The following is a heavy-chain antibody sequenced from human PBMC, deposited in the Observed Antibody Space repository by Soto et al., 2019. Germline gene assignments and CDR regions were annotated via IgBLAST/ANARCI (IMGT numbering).Heavy chain of an antibody. CDR2: INHSGST. CDR3: ARRPQLLGYCSGGSCYVDY. J-gene: IGHJ4*02. D-gene: IGHD2-15*01. V-gene: IGHV4-34*01. Sequence: PSETLSLTCAVYGGSFSGYYWSWIRQPPGKGLEWIGEINHSGSTNYNPSLKSRVTISVDTSKNQFSLKLSSVTAADTAVYYCARRPQLLGYCSGGSCYVDYWGQGTLVTVSS. CDR1: GGSFSGYY.